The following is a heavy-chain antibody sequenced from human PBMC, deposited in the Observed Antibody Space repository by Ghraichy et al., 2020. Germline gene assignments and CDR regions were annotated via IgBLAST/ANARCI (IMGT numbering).Heavy chain of an antibody. J-gene: IGHJ5*02. CDR3: VKGMSGSSPYNWFDP. CDR2: IGGNGANT. CDR1: GLTFGNYA. Sequence: GGSLRLSCSVAGLTFGNYALSWVRQAPEKGLEWFSAIGGNGANTFYADSVKGRFTISRDNSKNTLFLQMNSLRAEDTAMYYCVKGMSGSSPYNWFDPWGQGALVIVSS. D-gene: IGHD6-6*01. V-gene: IGHV3-23*01.